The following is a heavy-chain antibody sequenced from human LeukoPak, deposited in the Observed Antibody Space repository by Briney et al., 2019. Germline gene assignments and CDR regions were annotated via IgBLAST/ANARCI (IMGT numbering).Heavy chain of an antibody. Sequence: ASVKVSCKASGYTFTGYYIHWVRQAPGQGLEWMGWINPNSGGTNYAQKFQGRVTMTRDTSISTAYMELSRLRSDDTAVYYCATLPPPRYDFWSGCPFDYWGQGTLVTVSS. CDR3: ATLPPPRYDFWSGCPFDY. CDR2: INPNSGGT. D-gene: IGHD3-3*01. CDR1: GYTFTGYY. J-gene: IGHJ4*02. V-gene: IGHV1-2*02.